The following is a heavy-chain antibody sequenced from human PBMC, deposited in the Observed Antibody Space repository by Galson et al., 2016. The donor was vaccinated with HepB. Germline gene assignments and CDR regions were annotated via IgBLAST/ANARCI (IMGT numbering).Heavy chain of an antibody. J-gene: IGHJ3*02. D-gene: IGHD2-15*01. CDR2: VYNTGST. CDR3: ARFLISEWQLPERPFDI. V-gene: IGHV4-39*01. CDR1: GDSISSISYS. Sequence: SETLSLTCSVSGDSISSISYSWGWIRQPPGKGLESIGIVYNTGSTYYSPSLDSRRAISVDTSKNQFSLRLTSVTAADPAVYYCARFLISEWQLPERPFDIWGRGTLVTVSS.